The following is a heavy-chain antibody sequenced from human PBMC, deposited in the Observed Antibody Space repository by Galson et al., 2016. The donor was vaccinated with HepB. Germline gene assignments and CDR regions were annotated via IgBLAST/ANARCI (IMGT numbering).Heavy chain of an antibody. CDR2: INPGNGKT. Sequence: SVKVSCKASGYIFTNFAVQWVRQAPGRRPEWMGWINPGNGKTKFSQNFQGRITILRDTSASTAYMELSHLRSEDTAIYYCARALGDFWGPGTLVTVSS. D-gene: IGHD2-21*01. CDR3: ARALGDF. J-gene: IGHJ4*02. V-gene: IGHV1-3*01. CDR1: GYIFTNFA.